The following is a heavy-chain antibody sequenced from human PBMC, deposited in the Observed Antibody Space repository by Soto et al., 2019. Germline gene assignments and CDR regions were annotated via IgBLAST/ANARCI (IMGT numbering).Heavy chain of an antibody. CDR1: GGSISSGGYY. V-gene: IGHV4-31*03. J-gene: IGHJ6*02. D-gene: IGHD6-6*01. Sequence: QVQLQESGPGLVKPSQTLSLTCTVSGGSISSGGYYWSWIRQHPGKGLEWIGYIYYSGSTYYNPSLKSRVTISVDTSKNQFSLKLSSVTAADTAVYYRARAGLNSSSSLYYYYYYGMDVWGQGTTVTVSS. CDR2: IYYSGST. CDR3: ARAGLNSSSSLYYYYYYGMDV.